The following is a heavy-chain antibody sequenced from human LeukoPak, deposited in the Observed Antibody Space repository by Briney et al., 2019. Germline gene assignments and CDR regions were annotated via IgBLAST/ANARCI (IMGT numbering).Heavy chain of an antibody. CDR2: IYHSGST. CDR1: GGSISSYY. D-gene: IGHD2-21*01. CDR3: ARPGVASAFDI. V-gene: IGHV4-59*08. Sequence: SETLSLTCTVSGGSISSYYWSWIRQPPGKGLEWIGYIYHSGSTNYNPSLKSRVTISVDTSKNQFSLKLSSVTAADTAVYYCARPGVASAFDIWGQGTMVTVSS. J-gene: IGHJ3*02.